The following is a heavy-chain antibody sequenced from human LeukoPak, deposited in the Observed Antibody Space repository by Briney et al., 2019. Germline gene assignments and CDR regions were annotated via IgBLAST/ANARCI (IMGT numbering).Heavy chain of an antibody. CDR2: IDQDGSEK. CDR3: ASLGYCSSTSCYGPG. J-gene: IGHJ4*02. D-gene: IGHD2-2*01. V-gene: IGHV3-7*01. CDR1: GFTFTDYW. Sequence: PGGSLRLSCAASGFTFTDYWMSWVRQAPGRGLEWVANIDQDGSEKYYVDSVKGRFTISRDNAKNSLYLQMNSLRAEDTAVYYCASLGYCSSTSCYGPGWGQGTLVTVSS.